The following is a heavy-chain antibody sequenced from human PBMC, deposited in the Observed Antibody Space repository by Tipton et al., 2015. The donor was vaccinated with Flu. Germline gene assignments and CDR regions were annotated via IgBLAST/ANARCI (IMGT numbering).Heavy chain of an antibody. V-gene: IGHV4-4*07. CDR2: IYTSGST. CDR3: ASTKYCSSTSCHPAFDL. D-gene: IGHD2-2*01. J-gene: IGHJ4*02. CDR1: GGSISSYY. Sequence: TLSLTCTVSGGSISSYYWSWIRQPAGKGLEWIGRIYTSGSTNYNPSLKSRVTMSVDTSKNQFSLKLSSVTAADTAVYYCASTKYCSSTSCHPAFDLWGQGTLVTVSS.